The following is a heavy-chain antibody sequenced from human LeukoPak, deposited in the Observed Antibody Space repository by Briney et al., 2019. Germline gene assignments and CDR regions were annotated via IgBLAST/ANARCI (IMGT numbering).Heavy chain of an antibody. D-gene: IGHD5-24*01. J-gene: IGHJ4*02. Sequence: PSETLSLTCTVPGGSMSSYYWSWIRQPPGKGLEWIGYIYYSGSTKYNPSLKSRVTISVDTSKNQFSLKLSSVTAADTAVYYCARGARAGYNLEPFDYWGQGTLVTVSS. CDR3: ARGARAGYNLEPFDY. CDR1: GGSMSSYY. CDR2: IYYSGST. V-gene: IGHV4-59*08.